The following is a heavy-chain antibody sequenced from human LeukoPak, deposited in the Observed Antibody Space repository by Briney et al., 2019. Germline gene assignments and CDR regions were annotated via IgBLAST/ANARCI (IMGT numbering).Heavy chain of an antibody. J-gene: IGHJ4*02. CDR3: ARVGVVLWFGERQAYFDY. Sequence: SETLSLTCAVSGYSISSGYYWGWIRQPPGKGLEWIGSIYHSGSTHYNPSLKSRVTISVDTSKNQFSLKLSSVTAADTAVYYCARVGVVLWFGERQAYFDYWGQGTLVTVSS. CDR1: GYSISSGYY. D-gene: IGHD3-10*01. V-gene: IGHV4-38-2*01. CDR2: IYHSGST.